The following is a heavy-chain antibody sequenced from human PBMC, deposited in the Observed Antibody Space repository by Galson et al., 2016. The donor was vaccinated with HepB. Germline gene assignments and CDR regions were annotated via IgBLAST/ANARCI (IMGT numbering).Heavy chain of an antibody. CDR2: IWFDGSNK. CDR1: GFTFNNYG. V-gene: IGHV3-33*01. Sequence: SLRLSCAASGFTFNNYGMHWVRQAPGKGLEWVAVIWFDGSNKYYADSVKGRFTISRDNSNNMLYLQMNSLRAEDTAVYYCARDLWVLHRPGHFDYWGQGTLVAVSS. D-gene: IGHD2/OR15-2a*01. CDR3: ARDLWVLHRPGHFDY. J-gene: IGHJ4*02.